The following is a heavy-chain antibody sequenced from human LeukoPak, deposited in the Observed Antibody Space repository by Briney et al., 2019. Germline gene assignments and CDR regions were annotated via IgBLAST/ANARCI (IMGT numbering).Heavy chain of an antibody. CDR1: GFTFSSYA. D-gene: IGHD1-26*01. J-gene: IGHJ6*03. CDR3: ARDSSGSHYYYYMDV. CDR2: ISYDGSIK. Sequence: GGSLRLSCAASGFTFSSYAMHWVRQAPGKGLEWVAVISYDGSIKYYADSVKGRFTISRDNSKNTLYLQMNSLRAEDTAVYYCARDSSGSHYYYYMDVXXXGTTVTVSS. V-gene: IGHV3-30-3*01.